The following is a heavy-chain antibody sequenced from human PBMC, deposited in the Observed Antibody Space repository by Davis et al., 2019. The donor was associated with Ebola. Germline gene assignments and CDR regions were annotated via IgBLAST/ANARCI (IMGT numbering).Heavy chain of an antibody. D-gene: IGHD4-17*01. CDR1: GFTFSSYA. J-gene: IGHJ4*02. V-gene: IGHV3-23*01. CDR2: ISGSGGST. Sequence: GGSLRLSCAASGFTFSSYAMSWVRQAPGKGLEWVSAISGSGGSTYYADTVKGRFTISRDNSKNTLYLQMNSLRAEDTAVYYCAKVPYYGDYAFDYWGQGTLVTVSS. CDR3: AKVPYYGDYAFDY.